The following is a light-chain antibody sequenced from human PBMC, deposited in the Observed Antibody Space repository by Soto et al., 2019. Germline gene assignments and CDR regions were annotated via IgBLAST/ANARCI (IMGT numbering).Light chain of an antibody. CDR1: XXNIGSNT. V-gene: IGLV1-44*01. CDR3: AAWDDSLNGAV. J-gene: IGLJ7*01. CDR2: SNN. Sequence: QSVLTQPPSASGTPGQRVTISCSGXXXNIGSNTVNWYQQLPGTAPKLLIYSNNQRPSGVPDRFSGSKSGTSASLAISGLQSEDEADYYCAAWDDSLNGAVFGGGTQLTVL.